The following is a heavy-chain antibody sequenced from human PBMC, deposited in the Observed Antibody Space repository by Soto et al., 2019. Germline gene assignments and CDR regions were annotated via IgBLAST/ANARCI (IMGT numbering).Heavy chain of an antibody. J-gene: IGHJ6*02. Sequence: EVQLVESGGGLVQPGESLRLSCATSGFTFSNFDMHWVRQVPGKGLEWVSAIGAARDPYYLGSVKGRFTISRENATNSGYLQMNVLRAGDSAVYYCARAYTGRLPRRADYYYAMDVWGQGTTVTVSS. CDR3: ARAYTGRLPRRADYYYAMDV. D-gene: IGHD2-2*02. CDR1: GFTFSNFD. CDR2: IGAARDP. V-gene: IGHV3-13*05.